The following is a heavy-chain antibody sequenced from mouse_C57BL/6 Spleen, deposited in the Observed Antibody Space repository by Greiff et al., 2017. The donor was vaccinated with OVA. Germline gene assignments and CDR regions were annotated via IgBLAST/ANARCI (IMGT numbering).Heavy chain of an antibody. CDR2: IDPSDSYT. J-gene: IGHJ4*01. CDR1: GYTFTSYW. D-gene: IGHD4-1*01. V-gene: IGHV1-59*01. CDR3: ASWENYYAMDY. Sequence: VQLQQPGAELVRPGTSVKLSCKASGYTFTSYWMHWVKQRPGQGLEWIGVIDPSDSYTNYNQKFKGKATLTVDTSSSTAYMQLSSLTSEDSAVYYCASWENYYAMDYWGQGTSVTVSS.